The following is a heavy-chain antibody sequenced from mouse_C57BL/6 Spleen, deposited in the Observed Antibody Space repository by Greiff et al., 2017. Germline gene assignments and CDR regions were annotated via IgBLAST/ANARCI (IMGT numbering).Heavy chain of an antibody. J-gene: IGHJ2*01. V-gene: IGHV1-26*01. Sequence: EVQLQQSGPELVKPGASVKISCKASGYTFTDYYMNWVKQSHGKSLEWIGDINPNNGGTSYNQKFKGKATLTVDKSSSTAYMELRSLTSEDSAVYYCARRSNLYFDYWCQGTTLTVSS. D-gene: IGHD2-5*01. CDR2: INPNNGGT. CDR1: GYTFTDYY. CDR3: ARRSNLYFDY.